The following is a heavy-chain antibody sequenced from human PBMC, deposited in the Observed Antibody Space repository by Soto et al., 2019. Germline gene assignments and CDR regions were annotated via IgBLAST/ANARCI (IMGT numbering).Heavy chain of an antibody. CDR3: AHKGGRGAAMDV. CDR1: GFSVSTSGVG. J-gene: IGHJ6*02. CDR2: IYWDDDK. Sequence: QITLKESGPTLVKPTQPLTLTCTFSGFSVSTSGVGVAWIRQPPGKALEWLAFIYWDDDKRYSPFLQSRVTITKASSKNQVVLTMTNMDPVDTATYDCAHKGGRGAAMDVWGQGTTVTVSS. D-gene: IGHD2-15*01. V-gene: IGHV2-5*02.